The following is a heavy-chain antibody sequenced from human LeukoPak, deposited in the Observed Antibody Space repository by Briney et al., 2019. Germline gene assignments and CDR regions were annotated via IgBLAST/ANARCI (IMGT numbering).Heavy chain of an antibody. J-gene: IGHJ1*01. Sequence: GGSLRLSCAASGFTFSSYGMHWVRQAPGKGLEWVAVISYDGSNKYYADSVKGRFTISRDNSKNTLYLQMNSLRAEDTAVYYCAKLLGRYYDSSGPIQHWGQGTLVTVSS. CDR1: GFTFSSYG. CDR3: AKLLGRYYDSSGPIQH. CDR2: ISYDGSNK. V-gene: IGHV3-30*18. D-gene: IGHD3-22*01.